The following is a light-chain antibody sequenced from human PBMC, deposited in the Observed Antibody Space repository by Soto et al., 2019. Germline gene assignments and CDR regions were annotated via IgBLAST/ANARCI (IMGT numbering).Light chain of an antibody. CDR2: GAS. CDR3: QQYNNWHPIT. J-gene: IGKJ5*01. Sequence: EVVMTQSPATLSVSPGERVTLSCRASQSVRSSLAWYQQKPGQSTRLIIYGASTRATGIPARFSGSGSGTEFTLTISSLQSEDFAVYYCQQYNNWHPITFGQGTRLEIK. CDR1: QSVRSS. V-gene: IGKV3-15*01.